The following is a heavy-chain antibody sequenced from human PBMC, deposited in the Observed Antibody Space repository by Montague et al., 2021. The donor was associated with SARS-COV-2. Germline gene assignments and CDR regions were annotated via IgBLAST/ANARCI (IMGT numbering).Heavy chain of an antibody. CDR2: FLLTGDS. D-gene: IGHD4-11*01. CDR1: RDSITNSH. Sequence: SETLSLTCIVSRDSITNSHWGWVRQPPGKGLEWMTYFLLTGDSNHNPSLRSRITTSVDTAKNQFSLRLRSVTAADSARYFCARVPAMTKVSAATIDLWGHGILVTVSS. CDR3: ARVPAMTKVSAATIDL. J-gene: IGHJ5*02. V-gene: IGHV4-59*01.